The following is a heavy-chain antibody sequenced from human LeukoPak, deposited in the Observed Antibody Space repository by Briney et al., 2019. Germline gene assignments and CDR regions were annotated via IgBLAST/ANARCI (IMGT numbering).Heavy chain of an antibody. Sequence: ASVKVSCKASGYTFTSYYMHWVRQAPGQGLEWMGIINPSGGNTSYAQKFQGRVTMTRDTSTSTVYMELSSLRSEDTAVYYCARLNVDTAMVKWYYYYMDVWGKGTTVTVSS. J-gene: IGHJ6*03. CDR2: INPSGGNT. D-gene: IGHD5-18*01. CDR1: GYTFTSYY. V-gene: IGHV1-46*01. CDR3: ARLNVDTAMVKWYYYYMDV.